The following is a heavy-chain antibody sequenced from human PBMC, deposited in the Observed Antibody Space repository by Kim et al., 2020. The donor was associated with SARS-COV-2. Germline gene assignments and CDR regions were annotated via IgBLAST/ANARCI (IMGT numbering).Heavy chain of an antibody. CDR3: ARDPRSLDRVLRWYYYG. CDR2: ISYDGSNK. J-gene: IGHJ6*01. V-gene: IGHV3-30-3*01. Sequence: GGSLRLSCAASGFTFSSSAMHWVRQAPGKGMEWVAVISYDGSNKNYADSVKGRFTISRDNSKNTLYLQMNSLRAEDTALYYCARDPRSLDRVLRWYYYG. CDR1: GFTFSSSA. D-gene: IGHD3-10*01.